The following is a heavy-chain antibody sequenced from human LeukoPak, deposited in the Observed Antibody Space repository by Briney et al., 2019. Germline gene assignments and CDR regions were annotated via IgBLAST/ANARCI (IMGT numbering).Heavy chain of an antibody. CDR2: IIPIFGTA. V-gene: IGHV1-69*06. D-gene: IGHD6-19*01. CDR1: GGTFSSYA. Sequence: SVKVSCKASGGTFSSYAISWVRQAPGQGLEWMGGIIPIFGTANYTQKFQGRVTITADKSTSTAYMELSSLRSEDTAVYYCARGSPQGWRHFDYWGQGTLVTVSS. J-gene: IGHJ4*02. CDR3: ARGSPQGWRHFDY.